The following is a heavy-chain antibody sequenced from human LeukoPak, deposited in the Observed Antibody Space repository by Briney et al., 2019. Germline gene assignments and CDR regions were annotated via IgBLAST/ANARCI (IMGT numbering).Heavy chain of an antibody. V-gene: IGHV4-59*01. CDR3: ARGYHADAFDI. D-gene: IGHD5-18*01. J-gene: IGHJ3*02. CDR2: IYYSGSP. Sequence: SETLSLTCTVSGGSISSYYWSWIRQPPGKGLEWIGYIYYSGSPNYNPSLKSRVTISLDTSENQFSLKLSSVTAADTAVYYCARGYHADAFDIWGQGTMVTVSS. CDR1: GGSISSYY.